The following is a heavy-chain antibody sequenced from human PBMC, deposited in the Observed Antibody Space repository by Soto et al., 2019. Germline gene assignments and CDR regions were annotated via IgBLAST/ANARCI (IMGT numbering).Heavy chain of an antibody. CDR1: GYSFTSYW. D-gene: IGHD3-10*01. CDR2: IYPGDSDT. V-gene: IGHV5-51*01. Sequence: PGESLKISCKGSGYSFTSYWIGWVRQMPGKGLEWKGIIYPGDSDTRYSPSFQGQVTISADKSISTAYLQWSSLKASDTAMYYCARQITYYGSGSGSVFWGQGTLVTVSS. J-gene: IGHJ4*02. CDR3: ARQITYYGSGSGSVF.